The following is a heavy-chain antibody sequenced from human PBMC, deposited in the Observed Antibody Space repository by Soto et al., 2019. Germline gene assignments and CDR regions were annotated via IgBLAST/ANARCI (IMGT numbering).Heavy chain of an antibody. Sequence: SETLSLTCIVSGVSVTSYTWSWVRQPANKGLEWIGRVFSSVSATYNPSLKSRVSISMDTAENRISLKLDSVTAADAGVYFCARDGMTTGDTWGPGTLVTVSS. CDR2: VFSSVSA. CDR1: GVSVTSYT. J-gene: IGHJ4*02. D-gene: IGHD2-21*02. CDR3: ARDGMTTGDT. V-gene: IGHV4-4*07.